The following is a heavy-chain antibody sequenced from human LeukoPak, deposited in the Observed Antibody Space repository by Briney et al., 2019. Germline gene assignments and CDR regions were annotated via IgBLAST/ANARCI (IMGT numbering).Heavy chain of an antibody. D-gene: IGHD5-18*01. Sequence: SETLSLTCTVSGGSISSSSYCWGWIRQPPGKGLEWIGSIYYSGSTYYNPSLKSRVTISVDTSKNQFSLKLSSVTAADTAVYYCARPDVYSSYFDYWGQGTLVTVSS. V-gene: IGHV4-39*01. CDR2: IYYSGST. CDR3: ARPDVYSSYFDY. CDR1: GGSISSSSYC. J-gene: IGHJ4*02.